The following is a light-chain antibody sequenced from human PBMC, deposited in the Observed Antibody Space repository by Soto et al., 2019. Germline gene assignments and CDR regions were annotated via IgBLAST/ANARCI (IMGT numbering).Light chain of an antibody. CDR2: GAS. CDR1: QSIRSER. V-gene: IGKV3-20*01. Sequence: EIVLTQSPDTLSLSPVERATLSCRASQSIRSERLAWYQQKPGQAPRLVILGASNRASGMPERISGSGSGTDFSLTISRLEPEDFAVYYCQEYDGAPITFGLGTRLEIK. J-gene: IGKJ5*01. CDR3: QEYDGAPIT.